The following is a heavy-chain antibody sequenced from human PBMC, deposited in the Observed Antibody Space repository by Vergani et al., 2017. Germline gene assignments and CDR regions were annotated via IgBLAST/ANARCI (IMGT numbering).Heavy chain of an antibody. V-gene: IGHV3-30*02. CDR2: IRYDGSNP. D-gene: IGHD2-8*01. J-gene: IGHJ6*02. CDR3: AKNGGSLYYYGVYV. Sequence: QEQLLQSGGGVVQPGGSLRLTCIGSGYTFGHFDMHWVRQAPGKGLAWVAFIRYDGSNPQYIDSVKGRFTISRDNSKDTLFLQVNGLRPEDTGTYFCAKNGGSLYYYGVYVWGQGTPITVSS. CDR1: GYTFGHFD.